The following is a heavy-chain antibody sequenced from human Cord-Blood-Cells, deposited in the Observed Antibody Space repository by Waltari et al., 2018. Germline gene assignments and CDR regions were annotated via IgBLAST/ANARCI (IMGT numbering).Heavy chain of an antibody. J-gene: IGHJ3*02. CDR3: ARASGRGYSGYKDAFDI. Sequence: QVQLQESGPGLVKPSETLSLTCTVSGGSISSYYWSWIRQPPGKGLEWIGYIYYSGSTNYNPSLTSRVTISVDTSKNQFSLKLSSVTAADTAVYYCARASGRGYSGYKDAFDIWGQGTMVTVSS. D-gene: IGHD5-12*01. V-gene: IGHV4-59*01. CDR1: GGSISSYY. CDR2: IYYSGST.